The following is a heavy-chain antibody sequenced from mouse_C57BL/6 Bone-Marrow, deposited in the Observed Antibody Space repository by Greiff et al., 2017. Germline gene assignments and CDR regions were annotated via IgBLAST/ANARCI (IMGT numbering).Heavy chain of an antibody. CDR2: IDPSASYT. J-gene: IGHJ1*03. V-gene: IGHV1-69*01. CDR1: GYTFTSYW. CDR3: ARGGEIRNWYFDV. Sequence: QVQLQQPGAELVMPGASVKLSCKASGYTFTSYWMHWVKQRPGQGLEWIGEIDPSASYTNYNQKFKGKSTLTVDKSSSTAYMQLSSLTSEDSAVYYGARGGEIRNWYFDVWGTGTTVTVSS.